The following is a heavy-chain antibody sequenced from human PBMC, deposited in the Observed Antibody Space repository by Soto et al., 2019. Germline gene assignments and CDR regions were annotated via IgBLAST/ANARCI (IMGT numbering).Heavy chain of an antibody. J-gene: IGHJ2*01. CDR1: GFTVSSNY. V-gene: IGHV3-66*01. CDR3: CVPSTVTINWFFDL. CDR2: IYGGGRT. Sequence: EVQLVESGGGLVQPGGSLRLSCAASGFTVSSNYMSWVRQAPGKGLDWVSIIYGGGRTNYADSVKGRFTVSRDNYKNTLYLQMNSLRAEDTAMYYCCVPSTVTINWFFDLWGRGTLVTVSS. D-gene: IGHD4-17*01.